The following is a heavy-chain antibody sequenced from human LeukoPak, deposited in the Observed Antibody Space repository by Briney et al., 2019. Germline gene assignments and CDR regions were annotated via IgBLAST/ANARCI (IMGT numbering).Heavy chain of an antibody. V-gene: IGHV4-4*07. D-gene: IGHD6-13*01. CDR3: AREVRLYSSSWYPVGVFDY. Sequence: SETLSLTCTVSGGSISSYYWSWIRQPAGKGLEWIGRIYISGSTNYNPSLKSRVTMSVDTSKNQFSLKLSSVTAEDTAVYYCAREVRLYSSSWYPVGVFDYWGQGTLVTVSS. J-gene: IGHJ4*02. CDR1: GGSISSYY. CDR2: IYISGST.